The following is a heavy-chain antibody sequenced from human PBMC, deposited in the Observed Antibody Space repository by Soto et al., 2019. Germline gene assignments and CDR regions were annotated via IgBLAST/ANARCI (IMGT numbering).Heavy chain of an antibody. CDR2: IRSKAYGGTT. CDR1: GFTFGDYA. Sequence: GGSLRLSCTASGFTFGDYAMSWVRQAPGKGLEWVDFIRSKAYGGTTEYAASVKGRFTISRDDSKSIAYLQMNSLKTEDTAVYYCTRDWRQGIAARRNYWGQGTLVTVSS. D-gene: IGHD6-6*01. J-gene: IGHJ4*02. CDR3: TRDWRQGIAARRNY. V-gene: IGHV3-49*04.